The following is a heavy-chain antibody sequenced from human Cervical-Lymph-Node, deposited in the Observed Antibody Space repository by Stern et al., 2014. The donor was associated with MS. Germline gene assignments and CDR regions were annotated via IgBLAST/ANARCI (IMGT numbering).Heavy chain of an antibody. CDR2: IWYDGSNK. CDR1: GFTFSSYG. V-gene: IGHV3-33*01. CDR3: ARDSSGYYSNNWFDP. J-gene: IGHJ5*02. D-gene: IGHD3-22*01. Sequence: VQLLESGGGVVQPGRSLRLSCAASGFTFSSYGMHWVRQAPGKGLEWVAVIWYDGSNKYYADSVKGRFTISRDNSTNTLYLQMNSLRAEDTAVYYCARDSSGYYSNNWFDPWGQGTLVTVSS.